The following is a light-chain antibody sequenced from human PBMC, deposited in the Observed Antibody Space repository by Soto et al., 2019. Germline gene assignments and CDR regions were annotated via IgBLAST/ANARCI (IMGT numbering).Light chain of an antibody. Sequence: QSVLTQPPSASGTPGQRVTISCSGSSSNIGSNTVNWYQQLPGTAPKLLIYSNNQRTSGVPDRFSGSKSGTSASRDISGLQSYDEVDYYGAAWGERLKGAVCGGGTRVAVL. CDR3: AAWGERLKGAV. CDR2: SNN. V-gene: IGLV1-44*01. J-gene: IGLJ2*01. CDR1: SSNIGSNT.